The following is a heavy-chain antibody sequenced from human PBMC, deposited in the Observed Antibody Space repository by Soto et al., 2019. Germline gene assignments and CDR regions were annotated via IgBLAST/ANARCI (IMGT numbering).Heavy chain of an antibody. CDR3: ARLGWGNGDSDY. J-gene: IGHJ4*02. V-gene: IGHV4-39*01. D-gene: IGHD2-21*01. CDR1: CGSIIKSNYF. Sequence: TSETLSLTCTFSCGSIIKSNYFWGWIRQAPGKGLEWIASILYSGTTSYNSSLKSRVAISVDTSKNQFSLKLNSVTAADTAVYYCARLGWGNGDSDYWGQGTLVTVSS. CDR2: ILYSGTT.